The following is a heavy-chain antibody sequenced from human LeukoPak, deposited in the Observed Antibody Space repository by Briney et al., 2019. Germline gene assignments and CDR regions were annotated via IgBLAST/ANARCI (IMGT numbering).Heavy chain of an antibody. Sequence: GASVKVSCKASGYTFTSYGISWVRQAPGQGLEWMGWISAYNGNTNYAQKLQGRVTMTTDTSTSTAYMELRSLRSDDTAVYYCARTNITMVRGVIIVKTYFDYWGQGTLATVSS. CDR1: GYTFTSYG. D-gene: IGHD3-10*01. J-gene: IGHJ4*02. V-gene: IGHV1-18*01. CDR3: ARTNITMVRGVIIVKTYFDY. CDR2: ISAYNGNT.